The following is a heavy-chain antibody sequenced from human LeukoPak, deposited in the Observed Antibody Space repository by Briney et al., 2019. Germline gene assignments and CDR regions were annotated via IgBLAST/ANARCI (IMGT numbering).Heavy chain of an antibody. CDR1: GGSIRSSYYY. J-gene: IGHJ4*02. CDR3: ARSASSHYYDSSGYLY. CDR2: IYDSGST. V-gene: IGHV4-39*07. D-gene: IGHD3-22*01. Sequence: SETLSLTCTVSGGSIRSSYYYWGWIRQPPGKGLEWIGSIYDSGSTYYNPSLKSRVTISVDTSKNQFSLKLSSVTAADTAVYYCARSASSHYYDSSGYLYWGQGTLVTVPS.